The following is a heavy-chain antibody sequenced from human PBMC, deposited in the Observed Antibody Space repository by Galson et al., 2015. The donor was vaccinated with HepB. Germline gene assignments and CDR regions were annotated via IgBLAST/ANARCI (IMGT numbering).Heavy chain of an antibody. V-gene: IGHV3-64D*09. CDR2: ITKNGGSI. CDR1: GFTFSTYA. CDR3: VKGELEAKPYDY. Sequence: LRLSCAASGFTFSTYAMHWVRQTPGKGLEYVSAITKNGGSIYYADSVKGRFTVSRDNSKNTLFLQMTSLKVEDTAIYYCVKGELEAKPYDYWGQGTLVTVSS. J-gene: IGHJ4*02. D-gene: IGHD1-1*01.